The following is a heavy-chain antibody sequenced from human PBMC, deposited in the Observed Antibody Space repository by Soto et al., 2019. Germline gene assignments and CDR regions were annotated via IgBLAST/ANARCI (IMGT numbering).Heavy chain of an antibody. D-gene: IGHD6-25*01. CDR2: TSYDGSNK. CDR3: AKDRRPNYYYGMDV. CDR1: GFTFSSYG. V-gene: IGHV3-30*18. Sequence: QVQLVESGGGVVQPGRSLRLSCADSGFTFSSYGMHWVRQAPGKGLEWVAVTSYDGSNKYYADSVKGRFTISRDNSKNTLYLQMNSLRAEDTAVYYCAKDRRPNYYYGMDVWGKGTTVTVSS. J-gene: IGHJ6*04.